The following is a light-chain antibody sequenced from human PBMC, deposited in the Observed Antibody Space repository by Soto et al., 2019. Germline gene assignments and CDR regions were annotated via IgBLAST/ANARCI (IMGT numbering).Light chain of an antibody. CDR3: AAWDDSLSGPVV. J-gene: IGLJ2*01. V-gene: IGLV1-47*01. CDR2: RSN. CDR1: YSNIGSNS. Sequence: QSVLTQPPSASGTPGQRVTISCSGSYSNIGSNSVYWYQQLPGTAPKLLIYRSNQRPSGVPDRFSGSKSGTAASLAISGLRSEDEADYYCAAWDDSLSGPVVFGGGTKLTVL.